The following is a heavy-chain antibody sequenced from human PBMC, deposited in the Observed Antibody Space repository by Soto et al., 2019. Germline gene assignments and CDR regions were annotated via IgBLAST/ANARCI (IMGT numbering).Heavy chain of an antibody. CDR1: GDGFKNYA. V-gene: IGHV1-69*12. CDR2: IIPVYGKT. CDR3: ARARTMGGGAHPLDY. J-gene: IGHJ4*02. Sequence: QVQLVQSGAEVRKPGSSVTVSCTASGDGFKNYAVSWVRQAPGQGLEWLGAIIPVYGKTTYAQKFQGRLTISANESTGTAYMDLSSLRSDDTAVYYCARARTMGGGAHPLDYWGRGTLVTVSS. D-gene: IGHD1-1*01.